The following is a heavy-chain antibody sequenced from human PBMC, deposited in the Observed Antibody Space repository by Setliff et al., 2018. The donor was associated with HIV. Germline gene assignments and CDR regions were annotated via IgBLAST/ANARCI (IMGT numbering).Heavy chain of an antibody. CDR2: ISYDGSYK. V-gene: IGHV3-30*19. D-gene: IGHD4-4*01. J-gene: IGHJ3*02. Sequence: PGGSLRLSCAASGFTFSDYGFHWVRQAPGKGLEWVAVISYDGSYKYYADSVKGRFTISKDNSKNTLYVQVNSLRADDTAVYYCVRDLTTIVTRRVFDIWGQGTMVNVSS. CDR1: GFTFSDYG. CDR3: VRDLTTIVTRRVFDI.